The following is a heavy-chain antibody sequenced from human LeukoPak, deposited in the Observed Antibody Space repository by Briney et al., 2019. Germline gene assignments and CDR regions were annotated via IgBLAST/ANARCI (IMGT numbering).Heavy chain of an antibody. CDR1: GFTFSDYY. Sequence: PGGSLRLSCAASGFTFSDYYMSWIRQAPGKGLEWVAVISYDGSNKYYADSVKGRFTISRDNSKNTLYLQMNSLRAEDTAVYYCAKDSLFYYDSSGYYPYYFDYWGQGTLVTVSS. D-gene: IGHD3-22*01. CDR2: ISYDGSNK. CDR3: AKDSLFYYDSSGYYPYYFDY. V-gene: IGHV3-30*18. J-gene: IGHJ4*02.